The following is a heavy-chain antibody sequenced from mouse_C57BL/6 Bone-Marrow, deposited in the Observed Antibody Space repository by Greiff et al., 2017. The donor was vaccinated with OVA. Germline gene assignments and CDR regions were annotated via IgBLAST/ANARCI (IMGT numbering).Heavy chain of an antibody. D-gene: IGHD2-3*01. J-gene: IGHJ3*01. V-gene: IGHV1-62-2*01. CDR2: FYTGSGSI. CDR1: GYTFTEYT. CDR3: ARHYDGYYGFAY. Sequence: QVQLQQSGAELVKPGASVKLSCKASGYTFTEYTIHWVKQRSGQGLEWIGWFYTGSGSIKYNEKFKDKAPLTADKSSSTVYMELSRLTSEDSAVYFCARHYDGYYGFAYWGQGTLVTVSA.